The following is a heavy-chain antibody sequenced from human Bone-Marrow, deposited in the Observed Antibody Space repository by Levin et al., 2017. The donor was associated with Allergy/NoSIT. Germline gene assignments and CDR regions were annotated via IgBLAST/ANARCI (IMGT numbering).Heavy chain of an antibody. CDR1: GFTFSSYG. J-gene: IGHJ6*03. Sequence: QAGGSLRLSCAASGFTFSSYGMHWVRQAPGKGLEWVAVIWYDGSNKYYADSVKGRFTISRDNPKNTLYLQVNSLRAEDTAVYYCARGAAEGTYHYYYYMDVWGKGTTVTVSS. CDR3: ARGAAEGTYHYYYYMDV. D-gene: IGHD6-13*01. V-gene: IGHV3-33*01. CDR2: IWYDGSNK.